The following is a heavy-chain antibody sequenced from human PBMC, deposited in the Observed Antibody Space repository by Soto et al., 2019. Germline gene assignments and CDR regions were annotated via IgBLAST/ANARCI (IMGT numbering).Heavy chain of an antibody. CDR1: GFTFSSYA. CDR3: AIRNY. J-gene: IGHJ4*02. V-gene: IGHV3-23*01. CDR2: IGSGYNT. Sequence: EVQLLESGGGLVQPGGSLRLSCAASGFTFSSYAINWVRQAPGKGLEWVSGIGSGYNTYYADSVKGRFTISRDNSKNTLYLQMNSLRAEDTAVYYCAIRNYWGQGTLVTVSS.